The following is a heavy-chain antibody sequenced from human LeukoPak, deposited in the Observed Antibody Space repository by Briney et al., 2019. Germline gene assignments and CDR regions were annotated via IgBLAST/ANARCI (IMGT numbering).Heavy chain of an antibody. CDR2: IYYRGYT. CDR1: GGSISSYY. V-gene: IGHV4-59*01. D-gene: IGHD3-16*01. Sequence: SETLSLTCTVSGGSISSYYWSWIRQPPGKGLKWIGNIYYRGYTTYSPSLRSRVTISVDTSKNQFSLKLSSVTAADTAVYYCARETSQKGAHYMDVWGKGTTITISS. J-gene: IGHJ6*03. CDR3: ARETSQKGAHYMDV.